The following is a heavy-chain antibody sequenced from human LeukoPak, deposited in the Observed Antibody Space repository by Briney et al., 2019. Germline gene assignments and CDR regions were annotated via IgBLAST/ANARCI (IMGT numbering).Heavy chain of an antibody. CDR3: ASRWGVDTAMGDAFDI. Sequence: ASETLSLTCTVSGGSISSSSYYWGWIRQPPGKGLEWIGEINHSGSTNYNPSLKSRVTISVDTSKNQFSLKLSSVTAADTAVYYCASRWGVDTAMGDAFDIWGQGTMVTVSS. J-gene: IGHJ3*02. V-gene: IGHV4-39*07. CDR2: INHSGST. CDR1: GGSISSSSYY. D-gene: IGHD5-18*01.